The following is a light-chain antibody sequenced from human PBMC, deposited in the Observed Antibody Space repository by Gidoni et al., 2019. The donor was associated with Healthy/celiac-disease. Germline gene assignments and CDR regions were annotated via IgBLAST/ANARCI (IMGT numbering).Light chain of an antibody. CDR1: SSDVGSYNY. Sequence: QSALTQPASVSGSPGQSITIPCTGTSSDVGSYNYVSWYQQHPGKAPNLMIYAVSNRPSGFSTRFSGSKSGNTASLTLSGLQAEDEADYYCSSYTSSSTLVVFGGGTKLTVL. CDR3: SSYTSSSTLVV. J-gene: IGLJ2*01. CDR2: AVS. V-gene: IGLV2-14*01.